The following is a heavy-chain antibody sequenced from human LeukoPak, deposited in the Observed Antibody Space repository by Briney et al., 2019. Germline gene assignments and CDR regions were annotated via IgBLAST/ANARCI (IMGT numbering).Heavy chain of an antibody. V-gene: IGHV1-69*06. CDR3: ARESPGDRGKGVDY. CDR2: IIPIFGTA. J-gene: IGHJ4*02. D-gene: IGHD7-27*01. CDR1: GGTFSSYA. Sequence: SVKVSCKASGGTFSSYAISWVRQAPGQGLEWMGGIIPIFGTANYAQKFQGRVTITADKSTSTAYMELSSLRSEDTAVYYCARESPGDRGKGVDYWGQGTLVTVSS.